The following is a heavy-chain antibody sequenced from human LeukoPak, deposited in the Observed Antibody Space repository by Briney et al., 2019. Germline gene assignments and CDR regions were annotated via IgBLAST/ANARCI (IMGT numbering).Heavy chain of an antibody. J-gene: IGHJ4*02. D-gene: IGHD6-6*01. CDR2: IYYSGSS. V-gene: IGHV4-39*07. CDR3: AGNRASIAGN. Sequence: SETLSLTCTVSGGSIGSSSYYWGWIRQPPGKGLEWIGSIYYSGSSYYNPSLKSRVTISVDTSKNQFSLKLSSVTAADTAVYYCAGNRASIAGNWGQGTLVTVSS. CDR1: GGSIGSSSYY.